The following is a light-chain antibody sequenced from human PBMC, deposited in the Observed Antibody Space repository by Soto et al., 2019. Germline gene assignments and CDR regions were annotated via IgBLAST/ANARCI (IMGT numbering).Light chain of an antibody. CDR1: QSVRNN. Sequence: EIMMTQSPATLSVSPGERATLSCRASQSVRNNLAWYQQKPGQAPRLLIYYASTRATGIPARFSGSGSGTEFTLTISVLQSEDFALYYCQQYNNWPPITFGPGTRLEIK. CDR3: QQYNNWPPIT. J-gene: IGKJ5*01. CDR2: YAS. V-gene: IGKV3-15*01.